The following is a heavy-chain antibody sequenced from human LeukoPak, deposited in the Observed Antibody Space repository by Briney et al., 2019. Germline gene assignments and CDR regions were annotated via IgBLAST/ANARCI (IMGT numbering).Heavy chain of an antibody. CDR3: AKDRSKIVVVITSPFDY. J-gene: IGHJ4*02. V-gene: IGHV3-23*01. CDR2: ISGSGGST. D-gene: IGHD3-22*01. Sequence: GGSLRLSCAASGFTFSSYEMNWVRQAPGKGLEWVSAISGSGGSTYYADSVKGRFTISRDNSKNTLYLQMNSLRAEDTAVYYCAKDRSKIVVVITSPFDYWGQGTLVTVSS. CDR1: GFTFSSYE.